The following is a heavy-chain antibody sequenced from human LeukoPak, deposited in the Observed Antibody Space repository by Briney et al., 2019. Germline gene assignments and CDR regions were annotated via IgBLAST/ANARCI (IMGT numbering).Heavy chain of an antibody. D-gene: IGHD3-10*01. J-gene: IGHJ4*02. V-gene: IGHV1-2*02. CDR3: ARDFSGLYGSRSYGTFDY. Sequence: GASVKVSCKASGYTFSGYYMHWVRQAPGQGLEWMGWINPNSGGTNYAQKFQGRVTMTRDTSISTAYMELSRLRSDDTAVYYCARDFSGLYGSRSYGTFDYWGEGTLVTVSS. CDR1: GYTFSGYY. CDR2: INPNSGGT.